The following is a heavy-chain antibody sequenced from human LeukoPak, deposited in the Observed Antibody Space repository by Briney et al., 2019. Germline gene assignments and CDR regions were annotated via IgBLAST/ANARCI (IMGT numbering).Heavy chain of an antibody. V-gene: IGHV3-7*04. D-gene: IGHD2-15*01. Sequence: GGSLRLSCAASGFTFSTYWMTWVRQAPGKGLEWVANIKQDGSEKNYVDSVKGRFTISRDNARNSLYLQMDSLRAEDTALYYCARGGLYWHIWGQGTMVTVSS. CDR3: ARGGLYWHI. CDR1: GFTFSTYW. CDR2: IKQDGSEK. J-gene: IGHJ3*02.